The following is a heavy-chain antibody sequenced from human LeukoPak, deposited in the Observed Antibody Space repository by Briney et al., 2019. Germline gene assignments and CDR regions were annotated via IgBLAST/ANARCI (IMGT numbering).Heavy chain of an antibody. D-gene: IGHD3-16*01. CDR2: IKRDGSEK. Sequence: GGSLRLSCAASGFTVSSNYMSWDRQAPGKGLEWVANIKRDGSEKYYVDSVKGRFTISRDNAKNSLYLQMNSLRAEDTAVYYCARPHYVHDDLYYWGQGTLVSVSS. V-gene: IGHV3-7*01. CDR3: ARPHYVHDDLYY. CDR1: GFTVSSNY. J-gene: IGHJ4*02.